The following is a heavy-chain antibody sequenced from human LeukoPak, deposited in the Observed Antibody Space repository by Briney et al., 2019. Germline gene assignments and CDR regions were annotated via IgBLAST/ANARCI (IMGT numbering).Heavy chain of an antibody. J-gene: IGHJ4*02. CDR1: GFTFSSYS. Sequence: GGSLRLSCAASGFTFSSYSMMWVRQAPGKGLEWVSYISSSSTTIHYADSVKGRFTISRDNAKNSVYLQMNSLRAEDMALYYCAKGSSAWNEVFHFDYWGQGTLVTVSS. D-gene: IGHD6-19*01. V-gene: IGHV3-48*01. CDR2: ISSSSTTI. CDR3: AKGSSAWNEVFHFDY.